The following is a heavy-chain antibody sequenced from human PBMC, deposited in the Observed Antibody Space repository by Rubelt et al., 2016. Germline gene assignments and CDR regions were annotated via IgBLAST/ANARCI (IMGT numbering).Heavy chain of an antibody. J-gene: IGHJ2*01. CDR2: IYYTGTT. CDR3: ARAGPYGAAAGNRVSKGREAYFDL. V-gene: IGHV4-59*01. Sequence: GPGLVKPSETLSITCTVSGGAISSYYWSWIRQPPGKGLEWIAYIYYTGTTNYNPSLKSRVTISVETSKNQFSLKLSSVTAADTAVYYCARAGPYGAAAGNRVSKGREAYFDLWGRGTLVTVSS. D-gene: IGHD6-13*01. CDR1: GGAISSYY.